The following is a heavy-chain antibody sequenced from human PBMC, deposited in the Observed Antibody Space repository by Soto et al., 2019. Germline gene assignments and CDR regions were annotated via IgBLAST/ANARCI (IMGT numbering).Heavy chain of an antibody. J-gene: IGHJ4*02. Sequence: SETLSLTCTVSGGSISNYFCNWIRQPAGKGLEWIGRIDNSGSTNYNPSLKSRITMSADMSRNQFSLKLNSVTAADTAVYYCARGGQDFWSGPFDYWGQGALVTVSS. CDR1: GGSISNYF. V-gene: IGHV4-4*07. CDR2: IDNSGST. CDR3: ARGGQDFWSGPFDY. D-gene: IGHD3-3*01.